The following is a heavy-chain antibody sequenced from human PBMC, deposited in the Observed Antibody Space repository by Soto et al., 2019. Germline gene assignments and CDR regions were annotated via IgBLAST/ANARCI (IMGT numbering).Heavy chain of an antibody. D-gene: IGHD2-15*01. V-gene: IGHV4-39*01. CDR2: IYYSGST. CDR1: GGSISSSSYY. CDR3: ARSPSGYCSGGSCYFGPLDY. J-gene: IGHJ4*02. Sequence: PSETLSLTCTVSGGSISSSSYYWGWIRQPPGKGLEWIGSIYYSGSTYYNPSLKSRVTISVDTSKNQFSLKLSSVTAADTAVYYCARSPSGYCSGGSCYFGPLDYWGQGTLVTSPQ.